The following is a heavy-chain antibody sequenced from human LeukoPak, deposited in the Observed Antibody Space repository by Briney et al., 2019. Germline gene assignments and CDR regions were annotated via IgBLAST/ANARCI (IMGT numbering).Heavy chain of an antibody. CDR1: GGSISSSSYY. D-gene: IGHD3-22*01. V-gene: IGHV4-39*01. CDR3: ATQYYYDSSGYYVYGY. Sequence: SETLSLTCTVSGGSISSSSYYWGWIRQPPGKGLECIGSIYYSGSTYYNPSLKSRVTISVDTSKNQFSLKLSSVTAADTAVYYCATQYYYDSSGYYVYGYWGQGTLVTVSS. CDR2: IYYSGST. J-gene: IGHJ4*02.